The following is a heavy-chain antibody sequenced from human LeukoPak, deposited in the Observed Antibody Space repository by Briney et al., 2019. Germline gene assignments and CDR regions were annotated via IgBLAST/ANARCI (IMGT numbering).Heavy chain of an antibody. Sequence: SETLSLTCAVYGGSFSGYYWSWIRQPPGKGLEWIGEINHSGSTNYNPSLKSRVTISVDTSKNQFSLKLASVTAADTAVYYCARSPYSSSPRYIDYWGQGTLVAVSS. V-gene: IGHV4-34*01. CDR2: INHSGST. J-gene: IGHJ4*02. CDR1: GGSFSGYY. D-gene: IGHD6-13*01. CDR3: ARSPYSSSPRYIDY.